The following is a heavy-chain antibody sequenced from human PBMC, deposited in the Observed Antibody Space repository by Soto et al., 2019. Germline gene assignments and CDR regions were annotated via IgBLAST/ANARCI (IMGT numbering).Heavy chain of an antibody. Sequence: QVQLQRWGAGLLKPSETLSLTCAVYGGSFSGYYWSWIRQPPGKGLEWIGEINHSGSTNYNPSLKSRVTISVDTSNNQFSLKLNSVTAADTAVYYCAREYGGNSGTFDYWGQGTLVTVSS. CDR3: AREYGGNSGTFDY. V-gene: IGHV4-34*01. CDR1: GGSFSGYY. J-gene: IGHJ4*02. CDR2: INHSGST. D-gene: IGHD2-21*02.